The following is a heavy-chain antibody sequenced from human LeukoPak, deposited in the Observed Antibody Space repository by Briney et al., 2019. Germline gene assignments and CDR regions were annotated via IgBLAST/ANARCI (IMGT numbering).Heavy chain of an antibody. J-gene: IGHJ4*02. Sequence: GASVKVSCKASGYTFTGYYMHWVRQAPGQGLEWMGWINPNSGGTNYAQKFQGWVTMTRDTSISTAYMELSRLRSDDTAVYYCARPLLIAAAGTPSLGYWGQGTLVTVSS. D-gene: IGHD6-13*01. CDR1: GYTFTGYY. CDR2: INPNSGGT. V-gene: IGHV1-2*04. CDR3: ARPLLIAAAGTPSLGY.